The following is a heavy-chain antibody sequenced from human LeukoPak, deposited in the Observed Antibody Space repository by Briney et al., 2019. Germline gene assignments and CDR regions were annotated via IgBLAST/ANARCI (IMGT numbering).Heavy chain of an antibody. Sequence: GESLKISCKGSGYSFTSYWISWVRQMPGKGLEWMGRIDPSDSYTNYSPSFQGHVNISADKSISTAYLQWSSLKASDTAMYYCASLLGGYYDNFNDYWGQGTLIADSS. CDR2: IDPSDSYT. D-gene: IGHD3-22*01. J-gene: IGHJ4*02. V-gene: IGHV5-10-1*01. CDR1: GYSFTSYW. CDR3: ASLLGGYYDNFNDY.